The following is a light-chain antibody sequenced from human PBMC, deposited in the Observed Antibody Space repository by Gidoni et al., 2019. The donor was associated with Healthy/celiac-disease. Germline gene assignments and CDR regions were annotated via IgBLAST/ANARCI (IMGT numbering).Light chain of an antibody. CDR3: QQSYSTLWT. J-gene: IGKJ1*01. CDR2: AAS. V-gene: IGKV1-39*01. CDR1: QSISSY. Sequence: DIHLTKSPSSLSASVGDRVTITCRASQSISSYLNWYQQKPGKDPKLLIYAASILQSGVPSRFSGSGSGTDFTLTISSLQPEDFATYYCQQSYSTLWTFGQGTKVEIK.